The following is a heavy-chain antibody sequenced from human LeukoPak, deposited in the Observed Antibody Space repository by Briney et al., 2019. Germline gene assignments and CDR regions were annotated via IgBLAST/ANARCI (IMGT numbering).Heavy chain of an antibody. D-gene: IGHD2-2*01. CDR2: INHSGST. J-gene: IGHJ5*02. CDR1: GGSFSGYY. CDR3: ARGFVPYCSSTSCYAFDP. Sequence: SETLSLTCAVYGGSFSGYYWSWIRQPPGKGLEWIGEINHSGSTNYNPSLKSRVTISVDTSKNQFSLKLSSVTAADTAVYYCARGFVPYCSSTSCYAFDPWGQGTLVTVSS. V-gene: IGHV4-34*01.